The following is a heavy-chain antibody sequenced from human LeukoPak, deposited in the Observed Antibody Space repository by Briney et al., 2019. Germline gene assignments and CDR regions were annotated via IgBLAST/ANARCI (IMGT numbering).Heavy chain of an antibody. CDR1: GFTFSSYA. CDR2: ISCDGSNK. J-gene: IGHJ5*02. CDR3: ARAGSRANNWFDP. Sequence: GGSLRLSCAASGFTFSSYAMHWVRQAPGEGLEWVAVISCDGSNKYYADSVKGRFTISRDNSKNTLYLQMNSLRAEDTAVYYCARAGSRANNWFDPWGQGTLVTVSS. V-gene: IGHV3-30-3*01.